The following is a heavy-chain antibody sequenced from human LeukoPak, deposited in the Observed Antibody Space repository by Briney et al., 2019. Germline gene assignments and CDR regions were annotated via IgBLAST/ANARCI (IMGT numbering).Heavy chain of an antibody. CDR2: INHSGST. CDR1: GGSFSGYY. D-gene: IGHD3-3*01. Sequence: PSETLSLTCAVYGGSFSGYYWSWIRQPPGKGLEWIGEINHSGSTNYNPSLKSRVTISVDTSKNQFSLKLSSVTAADTAVYYCARDTFGVVGDYWGQGTLVTVSS. J-gene: IGHJ4*02. V-gene: IGHV4-34*01. CDR3: ARDTFGVVGDY.